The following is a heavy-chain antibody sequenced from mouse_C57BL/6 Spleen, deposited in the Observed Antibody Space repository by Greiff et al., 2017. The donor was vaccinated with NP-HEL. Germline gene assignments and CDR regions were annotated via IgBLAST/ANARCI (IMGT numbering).Heavy chain of an antibody. J-gene: IGHJ4*01. CDR3: KRRTTVVATDAMDY. D-gene: IGHD1-1*01. Sequence: VQLQQSGAELVRPGASVTLSCKASGYTFTDYEMHWVKQTPVHGLEWIGAIDPETGGTAYNQKFKGKAILTADKSSSTAYMELRSLTSEDSAVYYCKRRTTVVATDAMDYWGQGTSVTVSS. V-gene: IGHV1-15*01. CDR1: GYTFTDYE. CDR2: IDPETGGT.